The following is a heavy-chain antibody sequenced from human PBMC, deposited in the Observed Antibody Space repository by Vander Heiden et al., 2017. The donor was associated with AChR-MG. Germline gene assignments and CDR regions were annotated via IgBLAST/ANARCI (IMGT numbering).Heavy chain of an antibody. Sequence: QVQLVQSGAEVKKPGASVTVSCKASGYTFTGYYMHWVRQAPGQGLEWMGWINPNSGGTNYAQKFQGRVTMTRDTSISTAYMELSRLRSDDTAVYYCATSAAYYYDSSGYYYVDWGQGTLVTVSS. V-gene: IGHV1-2*02. D-gene: IGHD3-22*01. CDR1: GYTFTGYY. J-gene: IGHJ4*02. CDR3: ATSAAYYYDSSGYYYVD. CDR2: INPNSGGT.